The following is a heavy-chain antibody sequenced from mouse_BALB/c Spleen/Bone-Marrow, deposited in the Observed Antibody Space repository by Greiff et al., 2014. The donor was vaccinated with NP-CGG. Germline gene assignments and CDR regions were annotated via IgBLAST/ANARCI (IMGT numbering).Heavy chain of an antibody. CDR1: GFTFSDFY. CDR2: ISDGGTYT. D-gene: IGHD1-1*02. Sequence: EVQLVESGGDLVKPGGSLKLSCAASGFTFSDFYMFWFRQTPEKRLEWVATISDGGTYTYYPDSVKGRFTISRDNAKNNPYLQMSSLKSEDTAMYYCARSGERYGAMDYWGQGTSVTVSS. CDR3: ARSGERYGAMDY. J-gene: IGHJ4*01. V-gene: IGHV5-4*02.